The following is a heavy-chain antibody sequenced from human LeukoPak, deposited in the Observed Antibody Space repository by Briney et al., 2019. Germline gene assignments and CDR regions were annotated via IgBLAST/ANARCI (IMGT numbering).Heavy chain of an antibody. V-gene: IGHV4-59*01. Sequence: SETLSLTCTVSGGSISSYYWSWIRQPPGKGLEWIGYIYYSGSTNYNPSLKSRVTISVDTPKNQFSLKLSSVTAADTAVYYCAREGGIAARPSDYWGQGTLVTVSS. CDR3: AREGGIAARPSDY. J-gene: IGHJ4*02. CDR2: IYYSGST. CDR1: GGSISSYY. D-gene: IGHD6-6*01.